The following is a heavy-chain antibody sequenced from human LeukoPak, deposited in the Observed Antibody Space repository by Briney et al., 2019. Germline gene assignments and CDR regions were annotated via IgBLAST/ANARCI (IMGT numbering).Heavy chain of an antibody. CDR2: ISWNSGSI. J-gene: IGHJ4*02. D-gene: IGHD6-13*01. V-gene: IGHV3-9*01. CDR3: AKGGSAGYSSSWYDY. CDR1: GFTFDDYA. Sequence: GGSLRLSCAASGFTFDDYAMHWVRQAPGKGLEWVSGISWNSGSIGYADSVKGRFTISRDIAKNSLYLQMNSLRAEDTALYYCAKGGSAGYSSSWYDYWGQGTLVTVSS.